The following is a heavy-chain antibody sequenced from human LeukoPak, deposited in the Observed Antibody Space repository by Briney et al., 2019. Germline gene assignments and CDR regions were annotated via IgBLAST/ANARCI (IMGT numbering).Heavy chain of an antibody. V-gene: IGHV3-30*04. CDR3: AKDLYYYDSSGYYLLDY. CDR1: GFTFSSYA. D-gene: IGHD3-22*01. Sequence: PGGSLRLSRAASGFTFSSYAMHWVRQAPGKGLEWVAVISYDGSNKYYADSVKGRFTISRDNSKNTLYLQMNSLRAEDTAVYYCAKDLYYYDSSGYYLLDYWGQGTLVTVSS. J-gene: IGHJ4*02. CDR2: ISYDGSNK.